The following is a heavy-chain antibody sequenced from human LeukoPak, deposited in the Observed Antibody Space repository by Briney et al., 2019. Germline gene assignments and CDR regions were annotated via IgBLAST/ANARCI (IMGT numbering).Heavy chain of an antibody. CDR1: GFTFSTYW. CDR2: MKRDGSEI. J-gene: IGHJ4*02. Sequence: GGSLRLSCSASGFTFSTYWMSWVRQAPGKGLEWVANMKRDGSEIYYVDSVRGRFTISRDNARNSLYLQMNSLRAEDTAVYYCARLCWGSQLARFDSWGQGTLVTVSS. V-gene: IGHV3-7*01. CDR3: ARLCWGSQLARFDS. D-gene: IGHD3-10*02.